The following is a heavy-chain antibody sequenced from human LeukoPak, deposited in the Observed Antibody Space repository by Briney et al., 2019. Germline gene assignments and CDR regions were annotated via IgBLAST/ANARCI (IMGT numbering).Heavy chain of an antibody. Sequence: PSETLSLTCTVSGGSISSGSYYWSWIRQPPGKGLEWGGYIYYSGSTNYNPSLKSRVTISVDTSKNQFSLKLSSVTAADTALYYCARGQASNFGFWGQGTLVNVSS. J-gene: IGHJ4*02. V-gene: IGHV4-61*01. CDR1: GGSISSGSYY. CDR2: IYYSGST. CDR3: ARGQASNFGF.